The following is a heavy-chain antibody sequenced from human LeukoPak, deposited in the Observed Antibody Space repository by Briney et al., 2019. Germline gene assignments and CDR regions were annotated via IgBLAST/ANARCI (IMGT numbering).Heavy chain of an antibody. V-gene: IGHV1-2*06. CDR3: ARDFSSSYCSGGSCYSGDY. Sequence: ASVKVSCKASGYTFTGYYMHWVRQAPGQGLEWMGRINPYSGGTNYAQKFQGRVTMTRDTSISTAYMELSRLRSDDTAVYYCARDFSSSYCSGGSCYSGDYWGQGTLVTVSS. J-gene: IGHJ4*02. CDR1: GYTFTGYY. D-gene: IGHD2-15*01. CDR2: INPYSGGT.